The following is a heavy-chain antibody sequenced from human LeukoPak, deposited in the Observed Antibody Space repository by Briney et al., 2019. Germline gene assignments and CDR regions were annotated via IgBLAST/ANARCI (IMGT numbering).Heavy chain of an antibody. V-gene: IGHV3-48*01. J-gene: IGHJ4*02. D-gene: IGHD2-2*02. Sequence: GGSLRLSCAASGFTFSSYSMNWVRQAPGKGLEWVSYISNSSSTIYYADSVKGRFTISRDNAKNTLYLQMNSLRAEDTAVYYCARDGPDYCSSTSCYRLYYFDYWGQGTLVTVSS. CDR1: GFTFSSYS. CDR3: ARDGPDYCSSTSCYRLYYFDY. CDR2: ISNSSSTI.